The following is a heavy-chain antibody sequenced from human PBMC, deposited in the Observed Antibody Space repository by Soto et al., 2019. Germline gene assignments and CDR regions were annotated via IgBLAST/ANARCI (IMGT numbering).Heavy chain of an antibody. CDR1: GDSVFTNSAAA. CDR2: TFYRSKWYH. J-gene: IGHJ6*02. D-gene: IGHD6-25*01. Sequence: QVQLQPSGPGLVKPSQTLSLTCAISGDSVFTNSAAAWNWIRQSPSRGLEWLGRTFYRSKWYHDYSSSVRSRININPDTAKNQFSLQLKSVTPEDTAVYYCARDLGGYMDVWGQGTKVTVYS. CDR3: ARDLGGYMDV. V-gene: IGHV6-1*01.